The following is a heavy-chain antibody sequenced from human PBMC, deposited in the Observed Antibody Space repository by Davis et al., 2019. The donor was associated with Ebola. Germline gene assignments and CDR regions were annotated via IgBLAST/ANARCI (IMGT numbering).Heavy chain of an antibody. CDR2: ISAYNDNT. CDR1: GYTFTSYG. Sequence: ASVKVSCKASGYTFTSYGITWVRQAPGQGLEWMGWISAYNDNTNYAQKLQGRVTMTTDTSTSTAYMELRTLRSDDTAVYYCARDMGMVHEANWFDPWGQGTLVSVSS. CDR3: ARDMGMVHEANWFDP. J-gene: IGHJ5*02. V-gene: IGHV1-18*01. D-gene: IGHD3-10*01.